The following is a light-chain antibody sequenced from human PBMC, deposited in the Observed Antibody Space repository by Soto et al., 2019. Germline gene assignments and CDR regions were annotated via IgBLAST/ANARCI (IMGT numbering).Light chain of an antibody. J-gene: IGLJ2*01. Sequence: QPVLTQPRSVSGSPGQSVTISCTGTSSDVGGYNYVSWYQQHPGKAPKLMIYDVSKRPSGVPERFSGSKSGNTASLTISGLQAEDEADYYCCSYAGSYVVFGGGTKLTVL. CDR1: SSDVGGYNY. CDR2: DVS. CDR3: CSYAGSYVV. V-gene: IGLV2-11*01.